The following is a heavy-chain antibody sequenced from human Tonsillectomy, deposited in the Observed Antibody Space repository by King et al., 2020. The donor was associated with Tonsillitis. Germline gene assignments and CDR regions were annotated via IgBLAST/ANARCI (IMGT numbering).Heavy chain of an antibody. CDR3: AKDMSPGKYSSSCVSLDY. D-gene: IGHD6-13*01. Sequence: VQLVESGGGLVQPGRSLRLSCAVSGFTFDDYAMYWVRQAPGKGLEWVSGITWNSGSRVYADSVKGRFTISRDNAKNSLYLQMNSLRAEDTALYYCAKDMSPGKYSSSCVSLDYWGQGTLVTVSS. CDR1: GFTFDDYA. V-gene: IGHV3-9*01. CDR2: ITWNSGSR. J-gene: IGHJ4*02.